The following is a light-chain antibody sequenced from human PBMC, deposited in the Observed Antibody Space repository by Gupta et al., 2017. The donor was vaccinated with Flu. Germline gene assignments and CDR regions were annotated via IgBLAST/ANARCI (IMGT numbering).Light chain of an antibody. CDR3: MQDAELPWA. CDR2: KMS. V-gene: IGKV2-24*01. CDR1: QSLAHSDGDTY. J-gene: IGKJ1*01. Sequence: DIVLTQTPFSLAVTVGHPASISCRSSQSLAHSDGDTYLTWFHQRPGQPPRLLIYKMSNRGIGVPDRFSGSGEGTEFTLKISRVEAEDVGMFFCMQDAELPWAFGQGTKLEIK.